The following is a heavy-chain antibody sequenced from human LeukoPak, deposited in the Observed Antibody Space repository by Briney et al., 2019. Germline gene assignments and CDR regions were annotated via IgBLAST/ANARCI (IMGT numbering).Heavy chain of an antibody. CDR1: GFTFSDYY. D-gene: IGHD1-26*01. J-gene: IGHJ3*02. Sequence: GGSLRLSSAASGFTFSDYYMSWIRQAPGKGLEWVSYISSSGSTIYYADSVKGRFTISRDNAKNSLYLQMNSLRAEDTAVYYCANSGSYLAFDIWGQGTMVTVSS. V-gene: IGHV3-11*04. CDR3: ANSGSYLAFDI. CDR2: ISSSGSTI.